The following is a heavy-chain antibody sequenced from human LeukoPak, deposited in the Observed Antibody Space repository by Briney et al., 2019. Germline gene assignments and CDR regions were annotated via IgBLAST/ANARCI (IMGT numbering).Heavy chain of an antibody. J-gene: IGHJ4*02. CDR1: GFTFDDYA. D-gene: IGHD4-23*01. Sequence: GGSLRLSCAASGFTFDDYAMHWVRQAPWKGLEWVSGISWKSDSVGYADSVKGRFTISRDNAKNSLYLQMNSLRADDTALYYCAKDWSYGGNSWKYFGSWGQGTLVTISS. CDR3: AKDWSYGGNSWKYFGS. CDR2: ISWKSDSV. V-gene: IGHV3-9*01.